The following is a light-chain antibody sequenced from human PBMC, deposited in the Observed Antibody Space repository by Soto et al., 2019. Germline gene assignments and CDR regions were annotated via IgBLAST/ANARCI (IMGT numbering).Light chain of an antibody. CDR2: YGT. CDR3: LQHKSYPWT. Sequence: AIQVTQSPSSLSASLGDRFTITFLASLNSRDXLEVXXXXXXXXRKXXIDYGTXLQIWVPSRFSGDGSGTEFTLTISSLQSEDFATYFCLQHKSYPWTFGQGTKVDIK. J-gene: IGKJ1*01. V-gene: IGKV1-6*01. CDR1: LNSRDX.